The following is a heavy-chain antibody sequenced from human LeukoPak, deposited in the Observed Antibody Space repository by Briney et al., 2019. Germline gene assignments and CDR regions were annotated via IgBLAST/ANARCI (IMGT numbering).Heavy chain of an antibody. D-gene: IGHD2-2*01. CDR2: IYYSGST. CDR3: ARGVVPAAANAFDI. J-gene: IGHJ3*02. V-gene: IGHV4-31*03. CDR1: GGSISSGGYY. Sequence: SQTLSLTCTVSGGSISSGGYYWSWIRQHPGKGLEWIGYIYYSGSTYYNPSPKSRVTISVDTSKNQFSLKLSSVTAADTAVYYCARGVVPAAANAFDIWGQGTMVTVSS.